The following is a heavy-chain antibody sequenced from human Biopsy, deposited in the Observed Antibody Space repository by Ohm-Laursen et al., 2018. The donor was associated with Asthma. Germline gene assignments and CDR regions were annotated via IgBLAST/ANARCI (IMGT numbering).Heavy chain of an antibody. J-gene: IGHJ4*02. CDR2: TSFDGSNK. CDR3: AKDVFPGWELRRGPDY. V-gene: IGHV3-30*18. Sequence: SLRLSCSASGFSFSNYGMHWVRQAPGKGLDWVAVTSFDGSNKNYTDSVKGRFTISRDNSRNTLHLQMNSLRAEDTAVYYCAKDVFPGWELRRGPDYWGQGTLVTVSS. D-gene: IGHD1-26*01. CDR1: GFSFSNYG.